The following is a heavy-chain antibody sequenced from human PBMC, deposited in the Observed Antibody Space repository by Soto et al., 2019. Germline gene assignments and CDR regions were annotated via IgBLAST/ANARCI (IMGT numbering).Heavy chain of an antibody. J-gene: IGHJ4*02. Sequence: EVQLVESGGGLVQPGGSLKLSCAASGFTFSGSAMHWVRQASGKGLEWVGRIRSKANSYATAYAASVKGRFTISRDDSKNTAYLQMNSLRAEDTAVYYCVSWVSAHFDYWGQGTLVTVSS. V-gene: IGHV3-73*02. D-gene: IGHD2-8*01. CDR2: IRSKANSYAT. CDR3: VSWVSAHFDY. CDR1: GFTFSGSA.